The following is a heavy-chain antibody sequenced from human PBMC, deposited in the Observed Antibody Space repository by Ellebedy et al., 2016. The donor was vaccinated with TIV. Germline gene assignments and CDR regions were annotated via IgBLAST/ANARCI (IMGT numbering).Heavy chain of an antibody. J-gene: IGHJ4*02. V-gene: IGHV3-30*04. CDR1: GFTFSSYA. Sequence: GGSLRLSXAASGFTFSSYAMHWVRQAPGKGLEWVAVISYDGSNKYYADSVKGRFTISRDNSKNTLYLQMNSLRAEDTAVYYCARGLIMVRGVPFEYWGQGTLVTVSS. CDR3: ARGLIMVRGVPFEY. D-gene: IGHD3-10*01. CDR2: ISYDGSNK.